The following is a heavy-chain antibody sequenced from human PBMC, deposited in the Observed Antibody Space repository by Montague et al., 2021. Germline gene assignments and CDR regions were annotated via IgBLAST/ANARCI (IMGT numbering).Heavy chain of an antibody. CDR1: GGSISSTAYY. CDR2: IYYSGST. D-gene: IGHD4-17*01. V-gene: IGHV4-31*11. Sequence: TLSLTCAVSGGSISSTAYYWSWIRQHPGKGLEWIGYIYYSGSTYYNPSLKSRVTISVDTSQNQFSLNLNSVTAADTAVYYCARVGATVTAPFDFGGQGTLVTVSS. CDR3: ARVGATVTAPFDF. J-gene: IGHJ4*02.